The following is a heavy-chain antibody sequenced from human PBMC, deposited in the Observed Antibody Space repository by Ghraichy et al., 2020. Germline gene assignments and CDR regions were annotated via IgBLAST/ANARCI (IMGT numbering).Heavy chain of an antibody. J-gene: IGHJ5*02. D-gene: IGHD3-10*01. CDR2: INHSGST. V-gene: IGHV4-34*01. CDR1: GGSFSGYY. Sequence: SQTLSLTCAVYGGSFSGYYWSWIRQPPGKGLEWIGEINHSGSTNYNPSLKSRVTISVDTSKNQFSLKLSSVTAADTAVYYCARSPSRLLWFRGSWFDPWGQGTMVTVSS. CDR3: ARSPSRLLWFRGSWFDP.